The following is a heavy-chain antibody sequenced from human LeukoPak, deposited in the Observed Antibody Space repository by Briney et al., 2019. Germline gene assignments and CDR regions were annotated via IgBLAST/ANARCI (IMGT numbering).Heavy chain of an antibody. V-gene: IGHV3-23*01. CDR2: TGGSIGST. J-gene: IGHJ4*02. CDR1: GFSFSNYA. Sequence: GGSLRLSCAASGFSFSNYAMSWVRQGPGKGLEWVSATGGSIGSTFYTDSVKGRFTISRDNSKNTLSLQMNSLRVEDTAAYYCVKDFVVVPGLVNYFDYWGQGTLVTVSS. CDR3: VKDFVVVPGLVNYFDY. D-gene: IGHD2-2*01.